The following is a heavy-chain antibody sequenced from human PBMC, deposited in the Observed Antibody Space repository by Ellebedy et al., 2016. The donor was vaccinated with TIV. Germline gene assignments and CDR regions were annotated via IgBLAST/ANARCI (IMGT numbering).Heavy chain of an antibody. D-gene: IGHD2-8*02. Sequence: SETLSLTXSVSGGSINSGDYFWGWLRQHPGKGLEWIGYMSYTSISNYNPSLKSRVTMSVDTSKHHFSLKLSSVTAADTAIYFCARLITGGHSHYYNLDVWGEGTTVTVSS. CDR1: GGSINSGDYF. CDR3: ARLITGGHSHYYNLDV. CDR2: MSYTSIS. V-gene: IGHV4-61*03. J-gene: IGHJ6*03.